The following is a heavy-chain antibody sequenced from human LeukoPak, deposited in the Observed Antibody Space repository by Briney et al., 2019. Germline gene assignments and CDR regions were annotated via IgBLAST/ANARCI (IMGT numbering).Heavy chain of an antibody. CDR2: ISWNAGST. Sequence: GGSLRLSCAASGFTVSSNYMSWVRQAPGKGLEWVSGISWNAGSTGYADSVKGRFTISRDNAENSLFLQMNSLRVEDTALYYCAGGDRNGWYFYYWGQGILVTVSS. D-gene: IGHD6-19*01. V-gene: IGHV3-20*04. CDR1: GFTVSSNY. J-gene: IGHJ4*02. CDR3: AGGDRNGWYFYY.